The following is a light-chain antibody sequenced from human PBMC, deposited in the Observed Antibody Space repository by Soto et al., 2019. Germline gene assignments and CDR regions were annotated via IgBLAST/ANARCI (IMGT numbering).Light chain of an antibody. CDR2: DAS. V-gene: IGKV3-11*01. CDR3: QHYNYWPYT. CDR1: QTVSSY. J-gene: IGKJ2*01. Sequence: EIVLTQSPASLSLSPGERATLSCRASQTVSSYLAWYQQKPGQAPRLLIYDASSRATGIPARFSGSESGTDFTLTISSLEAEDFAVYYCQHYNYWPYTFGQGTKVDIK.